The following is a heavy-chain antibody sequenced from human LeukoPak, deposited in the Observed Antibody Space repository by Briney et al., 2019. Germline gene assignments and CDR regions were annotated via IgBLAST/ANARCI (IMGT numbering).Heavy chain of an antibody. V-gene: IGHV3-23*01. CDR2: ISGSGGST. D-gene: IGHD2-21*02. CDR3: AKDIEAPYCGGDCYQFDY. Sequence: GGSLRLSCAASGFTFSSYAMSWVRQAPGKGLEWVSAISGSGGSTYYADSVKGRFTISRDNSKNTLYLQMNSLRAEDTAVYYCAKDIEAPYCGGDCYQFDYWGQGALVTVSS. CDR1: GFTFSSYA. J-gene: IGHJ4*02.